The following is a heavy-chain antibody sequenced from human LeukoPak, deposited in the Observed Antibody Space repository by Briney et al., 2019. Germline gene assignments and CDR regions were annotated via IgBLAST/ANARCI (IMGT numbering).Heavy chain of an antibody. D-gene: IGHD2-21*02. CDR3: AKDLGGYCGSICYPFDY. Sequence: PGGSLRLSCAASGFTFGDYGMHWVRQTPGKGLEWVSGISWNSGTISYADSVKGRFTISRDNTKNSLYLQVNSLRPEDTAFYYCAKDLGGYCGSICYPFDYWGQGTLVTVSS. V-gene: IGHV3-9*01. J-gene: IGHJ4*02. CDR2: ISWNSGTI. CDR1: GFTFGDYG.